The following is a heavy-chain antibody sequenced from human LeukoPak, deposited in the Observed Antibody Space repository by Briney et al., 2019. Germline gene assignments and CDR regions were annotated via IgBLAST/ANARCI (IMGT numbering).Heavy chain of an antibody. D-gene: IGHD5-12*01. J-gene: IGHJ4*02. CDR1: GYTFTSYG. V-gene: IGHV1-18*01. CDR3: VRRYSGYDSRAGGDY. Sequence: GASVKVSCKASGYTFTSYGISWVRQAPGQGLEWMGWISAYNGNTNYAQKLQGRVTMTTDTSTSTAYMELRSLRSDDTAVYYCVRRYSGYDSRAGGDYWGQGTLVTVSS. CDR2: ISAYNGNT.